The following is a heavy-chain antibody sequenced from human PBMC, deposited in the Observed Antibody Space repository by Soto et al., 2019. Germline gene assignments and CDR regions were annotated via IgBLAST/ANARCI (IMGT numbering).Heavy chain of an antibody. D-gene: IGHD5-18*01. CDR1: GGTFSSYA. CDR2: IIPIFGTA. V-gene: IGHV1-69*13. CDR3: ARDDLDTAMDYYYGMDV. Sequence: SVKVSCKASGGTFSSYAISWVRQAPGQGLEWMGGIIPIFGTANYAQKFQGRVTITADESTSTAYMELSSLRSEDTAVYYCARDDLDTAMDYYYGMDVWGQGTTVTVSS. J-gene: IGHJ6*02.